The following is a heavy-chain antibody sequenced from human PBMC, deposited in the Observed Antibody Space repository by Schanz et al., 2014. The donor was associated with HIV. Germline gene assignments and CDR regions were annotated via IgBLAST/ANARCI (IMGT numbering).Heavy chain of an antibody. Sequence: EVQLVESGGGLVQPGRSLRLSCAASGFTFDDYAMHWVRQAPGKGLEWVSGISWKSDSIGYADSVKGRFTISRDNAKNSLSLQMHSLRDDDTAVYYCARSPSYGMDVWGQGTTVTVSS. J-gene: IGHJ6*02. CDR2: ISWKSDSI. CDR3: ARSPSYGMDV. CDR1: GFTFDDYA. V-gene: IGHV3-9*01.